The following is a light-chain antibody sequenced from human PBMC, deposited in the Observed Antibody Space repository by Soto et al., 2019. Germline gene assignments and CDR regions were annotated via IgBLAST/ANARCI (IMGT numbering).Light chain of an antibody. CDR3: EQRSNSALT. CDR2: DAS. J-gene: IGKJ4*01. V-gene: IGKV3-11*01. Sequence: ELVFAESAASLDLGRGRSTKLYCRASQSVSSYLAWYQQKPGQAPRLLIYDASNRATGIPARFSGSGSGTGFTLTISSLEPEDFAVYYCEQRSNSALTFGGGTKVDIK. CDR1: QSVSSY.